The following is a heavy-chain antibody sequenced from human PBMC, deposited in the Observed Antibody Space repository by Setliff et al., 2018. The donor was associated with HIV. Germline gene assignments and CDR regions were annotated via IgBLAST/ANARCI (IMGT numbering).Heavy chain of an antibody. CDR1: EFSFSDYY. CDR2: ISGSTTYI. D-gene: IGHD6-19*01. V-gene: IGHV3-11*06. J-gene: IGHJ2*01. Sequence: PGGSLRLSCAASEFSFSDYYMNWIRQAPGKGPEWISYISGSTTYINYADSVKGRFTSSRDNAKNSLYLQMNSLRVGDTAVYYCARGQQWMAEGYLDLWGRGTLVTVSS. CDR3: ARGQQWMAEGYLDL.